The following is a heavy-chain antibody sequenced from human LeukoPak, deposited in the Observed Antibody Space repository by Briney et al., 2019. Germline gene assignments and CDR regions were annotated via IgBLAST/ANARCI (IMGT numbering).Heavy chain of an antibody. V-gene: IGHV4-39*01. CDR2: IYYSGST. D-gene: IGHD4-17*01. CDR1: GGSISSSSDY. Sequence: PSETLSLTCTVSGGSISSSSDYWGWIRQPPGKGLEWTGSIYYSGSTYYNPSLKSRVTISVDTSKNQFSLKLSSVTAADTAVYYCARPATAMTVTTAFDYWGQGTLVTVSS. J-gene: IGHJ4*02. CDR3: ARPATAMTVTTAFDY.